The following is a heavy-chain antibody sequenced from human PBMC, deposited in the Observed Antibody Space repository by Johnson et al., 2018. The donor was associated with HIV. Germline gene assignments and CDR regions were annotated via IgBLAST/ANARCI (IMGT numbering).Heavy chain of an antibody. V-gene: IGHV3-30-3*01. CDR2: ISYDGSKK. CDR3: ARVKYAVTNHDSSGYYSI. Sequence: QVQLVESGGGVVQPGRSLRLSCAASGFTFSSYAMHWVRQAPGKGLEWVAVISYDGSKKYYADSVKGRFTISRDNSKNSLYLQMSSLRAEDTALYYCARVKYAVTNHDSSGYYSIWGQGTMVTVSS. CDR1: GFTFSSYA. D-gene: IGHD3-22*01. J-gene: IGHJ3*02.